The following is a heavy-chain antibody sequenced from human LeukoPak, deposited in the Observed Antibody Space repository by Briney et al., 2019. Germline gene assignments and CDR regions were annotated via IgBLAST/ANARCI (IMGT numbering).Heavy chain of an antibody. CDR1: GFTFSSYS. J-gene: IGHJ4*02. CDR3: ARGSRYLSSLRYFDWLSTPPIDY. Sequence: GGSLRLSCAASGFTFSSYSMNWVRQAPGEGLEWVSSISSSSSYIYYADSVKGRFTISRDNAKNSLYLQMNSLRAEDTAVYYCARGSRYLSSLRYFDWLSTPPIDYWGQGTLVTVSS. V-gene: IGHV3-21*01. CDR2: ISSSSSYI. D-gene: IGHD3-9*01.